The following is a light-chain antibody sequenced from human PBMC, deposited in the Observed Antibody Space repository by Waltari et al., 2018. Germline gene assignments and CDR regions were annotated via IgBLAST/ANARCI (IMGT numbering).Light chain of an antibody. J-gene: IGKJ2*01. CDR3: MQYTHWPYT. V-gene: IGKV2-30*02. Sequence: DVVMTQSPLSLPVTLGQPASISCKSSQSLVHSDGNTHLNWFQQRPGQSPRRLIYRVSNRDSGVPDRFSGSGSGTDFTLKISRVEADDVGVYYCMQYTHWPYTFGQGTKLDIK. CDR1: QSLVHSDGNTH. CDR2: RVS.